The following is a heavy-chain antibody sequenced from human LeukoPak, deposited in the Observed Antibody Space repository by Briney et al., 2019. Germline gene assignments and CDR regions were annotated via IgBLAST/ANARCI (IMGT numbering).Heavy chain of an antibody. CDR3: ASGGRNYYYYMDV. D-gene: IGHD3-16*01. J-gene: IGHJ6*03. CDR1: GYSFTTYW. V-gene: IGHV5-51*01. Sequence: RGESLKISCKGSGYSFTTYWIAWVRPMPGKGLEWMGIIYPDDSDTRYSPSFQGQATISADKSISTAYLQWTSLKASDPAMYYCASGGRNYYYYMDVWGKGTTVTVSS. CDR2: IYPDDSDT.